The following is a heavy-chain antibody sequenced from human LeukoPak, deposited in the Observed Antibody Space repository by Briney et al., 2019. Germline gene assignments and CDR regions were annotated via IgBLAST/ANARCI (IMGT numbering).Heavy chain of an antibody. CDR2: INYSGSGT. Sequence: GGSLRLSCAASGITFSTYAMTWVRQAPGKGLEWVSRINYSGSGTFYADSVKGRFNISRDNSKDTLYLQMNNLRVEDMAVYYCAKEEYDSGWYKWFGPWGQGTLVTVSS. CDR1: GITFSTYA. CDR3: AKEEYDSGWYKWFGP. J-gene: IGHJ5*02. D-gene: IGHD6-19*01. V-gene: IGHV3-23*01.